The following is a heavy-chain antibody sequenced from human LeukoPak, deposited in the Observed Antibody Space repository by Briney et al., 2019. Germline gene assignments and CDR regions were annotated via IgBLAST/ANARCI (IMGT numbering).Heavy chain of an antibody. V-gene: IGHV3-7*01. CDR3: ARDVGGSLDY. J-gene: IGHJ4*02. Sequence: GGSLRLSCAASGFTLSTYWMAWVRQAPGKGLEWVANIKGAESAKHQADSVKGRFTIFRDNAQRSVYLQMSSLRGEDTAVYYCARDVGGSLDYWGQGTLVTVSS. CDR2: IKGAESAK. D-gene: IGHD1-26*01. CDR1: GFTLSTYW.